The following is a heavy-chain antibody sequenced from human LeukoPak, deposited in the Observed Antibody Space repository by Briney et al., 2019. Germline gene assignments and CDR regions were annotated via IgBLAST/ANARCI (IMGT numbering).Heavy chain of an antibody. CDR3: ARESGGNTPYYFDY. CDR2: ISYDDGSNK. Sequence: PGGSLRLSCAASGFAFSTYALHWVRQAPGKGLERVAVISYDDGSNKYYADSVKGRFTISRDNSKNTLYLQMNSLRTEDTAVYYCARESGGNTPYYFDYWGQGTLVTVSS. D-gene: IGHD2-2*02. J-gene: IGHJ4*02. V-gene: IGHV3-30*04. CDR1: GFAFSTYA.